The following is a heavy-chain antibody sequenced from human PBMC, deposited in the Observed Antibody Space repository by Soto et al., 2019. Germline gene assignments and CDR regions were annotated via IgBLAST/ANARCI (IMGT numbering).Heavy chain of an antibody. J-gene: IGHJ4*02. V-gene: IGHV3-53*04. CDR2: IYGGGST. CDR3: ARGGNPNYY. D-gene: IGHD4-4*01. CDR1: GFSVSRNY. Sequence: EVQLEESGGGLVQPGGSLRLSCVVSGFSVSRNYMSWVRQAPGKGLEWVSVIYGGGSTYYADSVKGRFTISRHNSKTTLYLQMNSLRAEDTAVYYCARGGNPNYYWCQGTLVTVSS.